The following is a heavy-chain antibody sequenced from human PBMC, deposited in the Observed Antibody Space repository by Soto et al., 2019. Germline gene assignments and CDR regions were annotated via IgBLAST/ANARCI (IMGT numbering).Heavy chain of an antibody. Sequence: EVQLVESGGGLVKPGGSLRLSCAASGFTFSNAWMNWVRQAPGKGLEWVGRIKSKTHGGTTDYAAPVKGRFTISRDDSKNTLYLQMNSLKTEDTAVYYCTTVWLRPVDYWGQGTLVTVSS. V-gene: IGHV3-15*07. J-gene: IGHJ4*02. CDR2: IKSKTHGGTT. CDR1: GFTFSNAW. CDR3: TTVWLRPVDY. D-gene: IGHD5-12*01.